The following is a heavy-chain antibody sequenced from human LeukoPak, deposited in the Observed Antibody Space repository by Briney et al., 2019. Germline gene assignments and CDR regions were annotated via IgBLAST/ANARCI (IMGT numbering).Heavy chain of an antibody. V-gene: IGHV1-2*02. Sequence: ASVKVSCKASGYTFTGYYMHWVRQAPGQGLEWMGWINPNSGGTNYAQKFQGRVTMTRDTSISTAYMELSRPRSDDTAVYYCASGLPYSSGWYYWFDPWGQGTLVTVSS. CDR3: ASGLPYSSGWYYWFDP. CDR1: GYTFTGYY. CDR2: INPNSGGT. J-gene: IGHJ5*02. D-gene: IGHD6-19*01.